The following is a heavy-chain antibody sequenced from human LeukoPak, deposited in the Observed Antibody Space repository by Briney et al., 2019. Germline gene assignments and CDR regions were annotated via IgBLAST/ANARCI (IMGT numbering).Heavy chain of an antibody. V-gene: IGHV1-2*02. Sequence: ASVKVSCKASGYTFTSYYIHWVRQAPGQGLEWVGWNNPNTGGTSYAQNFKGRVTMTRDTSINTAYMEVSSLTSDNTAVYYCARDKGGQQWDYWGQGTLVTVFS. D-gene: IGHD6-19*01. J-gene: IGHJ4*02. CDR2: NNPNTGGT. CDR1: GYTFTSYY. CDR3: ARDKGGQQWDY.